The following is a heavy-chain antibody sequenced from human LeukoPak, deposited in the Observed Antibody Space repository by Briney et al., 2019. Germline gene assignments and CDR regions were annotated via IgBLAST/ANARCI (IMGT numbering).Heavy chain of an antibody. J-gene: IGHJ4*02. CDR1: GGSISSSSYY. D-gene: IGHD3-10*01. V-gene: IGHV4-39*01. CDR3: ARRMVRGVLPRSHYFDY. Sequence: SETLSLTCTVSGGSISSSSYYWGWIRQPPGKGLEWIGSIYYSGSTYYNPSLKSRVTISVDTSKNQFSLKLSSVTAADTAVYYCARRMVRGVLPRSHYFDYWGQGTLVTVSS. CDR2: IYYSGST.